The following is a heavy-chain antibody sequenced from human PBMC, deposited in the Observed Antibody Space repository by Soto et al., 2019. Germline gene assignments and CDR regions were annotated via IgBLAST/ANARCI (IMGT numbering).Heavy chain of an antibody. CDR2: INHSGST. CDR3: ARDRLVYSSSWYGYYYGMDV. CDR1: GGSISSYY. D-gene: IGHD6-13*01. V-gene: IGHV4-34*01. Sequence: PSETLSLTCTVSGGSISSYYWSWIRQPPGKGLEWIGEINHSGSTNYNPSLKSRVTISVDTSKNQFSLKLSSVTAADTAVYYCARDRLVYSSSWYGYYYGMDVWGQGTTVTVSS. J-gene: IGHJ6*02.